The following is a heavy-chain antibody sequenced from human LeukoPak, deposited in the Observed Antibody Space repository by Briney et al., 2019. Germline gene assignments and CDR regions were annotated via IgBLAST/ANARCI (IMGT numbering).Heavy chain of an antibody. Sequence: GGTLRFSGTASGFTFGDYAMSWFRQAPGKGLEWVGFIRSRAYGGTTEYAASVKGRFTISRDDSKSIAYLQMNSLKTEDTAVYYCTRDSYYYDSSGYYSAAFDIWGQGTMVTVSS. CDR2: IRSRAYGGTT. V-gene: IGHV3-49*03. J-gene: IGHJ3*02. D-gene: IGHD3-22*01. CDR3: TRDSYYYDSSGYYSAAFDI. CDR1: GFTFGDYA.